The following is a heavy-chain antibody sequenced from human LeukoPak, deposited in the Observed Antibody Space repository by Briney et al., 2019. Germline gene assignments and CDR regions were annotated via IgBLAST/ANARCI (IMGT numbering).Heavy chain of an antibody. CDR1: GFTFSRHG. V-gene: IGHV3-21*01. D-gene: IGHD6-13*01. Sequence: GGSLRLSCGASGFTFSRHGMTWVRQAPGKGLEWVSSISSSSRYIYYADSMKGRFTISRDNAKNSLFLQMNSLRAEDTAVYYCARVAEAAAFDYWGQGTLVTVSS. CDR2: ISSSSRYI. CDR3: ARVAEAAAFDY. J-gene: IGHJ4*02.